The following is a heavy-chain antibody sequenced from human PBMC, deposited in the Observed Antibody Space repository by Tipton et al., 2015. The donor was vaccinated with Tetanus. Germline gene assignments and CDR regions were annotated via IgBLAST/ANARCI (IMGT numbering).Heavy chain of an antibody. D-gene: IGHD3-22*01. Sequence: LVQSGAEVKKPGASVKVSCKASGYTFTGYYMNWVRQAPGQGLEWMGWIDPNSGGTVYAQKFQGRVTMTRDTSISTAYMELRSLRSDDTAVYYCARDRGDYIYYGMDVWGPGTTVTVS. CDR2: IDPNSGGT. CDR1: GYTFTGYY. J-gene: IGHJ6*02. V-gene: IGHV1-2*02. CDR3: ARDRGDYIYYGMDV.